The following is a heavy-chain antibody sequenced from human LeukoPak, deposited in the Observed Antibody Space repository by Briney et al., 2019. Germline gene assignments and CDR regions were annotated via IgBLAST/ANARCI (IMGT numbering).Heavy chain of an antibody. CDR2: IIPILGIA. CDR3: ARDPAYYYGSGSYYRVQSFDY. V-gene: IGHV1-69*04. D-gene: IGHD3-10*01. Sequence: ASVKVSCKASGGTFSSYAISWVRQAPGQGLEWMGRIIPILGIANYAQQFQGRVTITADKSTSTAYMELSSLRSEDTAVYYRARDPAYYYGSGSYYRVQSFDYWGQGTLVTVSS. J-gene: IGHJ4*02. CDR1: GGTFSSYA.